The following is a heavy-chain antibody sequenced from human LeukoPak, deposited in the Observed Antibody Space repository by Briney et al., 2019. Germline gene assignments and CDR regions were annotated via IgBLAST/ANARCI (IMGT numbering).Heavy chain of an antibody. V-gene: IGHV1-46*01. CDR1: GYPFTSYY. CDR2: INPSGGST. J-gene: IGHJ6*03. CDR3: ARDLWCGDPIMDV. D-gene: IGHD3-10*01. Sequence: GAPVKLSCTPAGYPFTSYYMLWVRQAPAQGLEWRGIINPSGGSTSYAQKSHGRGTMTRAMSTSTADKELSRLRCEDTAVYYCARDLWCGDPIMDVWGKGTTVTVSS.